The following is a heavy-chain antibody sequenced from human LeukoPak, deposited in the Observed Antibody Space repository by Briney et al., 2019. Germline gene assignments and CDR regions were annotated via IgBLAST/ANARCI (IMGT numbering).Heavy chain of an antibody. Sequence: PGGSLRLSCAASGFTFSSYSMNWVRQAPGKGLEWVSYISSSSSTIDYADSVKGRFTISRDNSKNTLYLQMNSLRAEDTAVFYCAKDRDDYVWGSYLGAFDIWGQGTMVTVSS. CDR3: AKDRDDYVWGSYLGAFDI. V-gene: IGHV3-48*01. CDR2: ISSSSSTI. CDR1: GFTFSSYS. J-gene: IGHJ3*02. D-gene: IGHD3-16*01.